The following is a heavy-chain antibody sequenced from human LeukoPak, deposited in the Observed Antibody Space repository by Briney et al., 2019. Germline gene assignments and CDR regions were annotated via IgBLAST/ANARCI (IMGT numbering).Heavy chain of an antibody. D-gene: IGHD1-26*01. V-gene: IGHV1-69*05. CDR2: IIPIFGTA. CDR1: GGTFSSYA. CDR3: ARGNGSYSLSYFYC. Sequence: ASVKVSCKASGGTFSSYAISWVRQAPGQGLEWMGGIIPIFGTANYAQKFQGRVTITTDESTSTAYMELSSLRSEDTAVYYGARGNGSYSLSYFYCWGQGTLVTVSS. J-gene: IGHJ4*02.